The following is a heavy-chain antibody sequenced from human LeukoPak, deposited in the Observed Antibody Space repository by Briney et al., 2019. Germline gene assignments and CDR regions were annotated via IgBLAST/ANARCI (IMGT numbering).Heavy chain of an antibody. CDR3: ARDTYDFWSGYQNYFDY. D-gene: IGHD3-3*01. CDR1: GGTFSSYA. Sequence: SVKVSCKASGGTFSSYAISWVRQAPGHGREWMGGIIPIFGTANYAQKFQGRVTITADESTSTAYMELSSLRSEDTAVYYCARDTYDFWSGYQNYFDYWGQGTLVTVSS. CDR2: IIPIFGTA. J-gene: IGHJ4*02. V-gene: IGHV1-69*13.